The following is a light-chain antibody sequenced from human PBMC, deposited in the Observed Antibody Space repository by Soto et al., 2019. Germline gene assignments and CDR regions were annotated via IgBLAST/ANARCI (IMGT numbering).Light chain of an antibody. CDR3: MSFTSSNTYV. CDR1: SSDVGAYNF. J-gene: IGLJ1*01. CDR2: DVA. V-gene: IGLV2-14*03. Sequence: QSALTQPASVSGSPGQSITISCTGTSSDVGAYNFVSWYQHYPDKAPKVVIYDVANRPSGVSYRFSASKSGNTASLTISGLQAGDEGDYYCMSFTSSNTYVFGTGTKLTVL.